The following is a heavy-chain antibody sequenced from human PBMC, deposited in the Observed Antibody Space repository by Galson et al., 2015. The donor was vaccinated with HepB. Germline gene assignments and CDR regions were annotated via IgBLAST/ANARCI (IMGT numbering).Heavy chain of an antibody. D-gene: IGHD5-18*01. CDR2: IWYDGSNK. V-gene: IGHV3-33*01. CDR3: ARDPIPTTIPYPKQLWLDY. Sequence: SLRLSCAASGFTFSSYGMHWVRQAPGKGLEWVAVIWYDGSNKYYADSVKGRFTISRDNSKNTLYLQMNSLRAEDTAVYYCARDPIPTTIPYPKQLWLDYWGQGTLVTVSS. J-gene: IGHJ4*02. CDR1: GFTFSSYG.